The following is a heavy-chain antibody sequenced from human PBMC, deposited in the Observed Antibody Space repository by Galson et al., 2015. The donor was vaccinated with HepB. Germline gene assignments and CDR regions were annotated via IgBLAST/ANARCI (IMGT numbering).Heavy chain of an antibody. CDR1: GFTFNSYG. J-gene: IGHJ4*02. Sequence: SLRLSCAASGFTFNSYGMHWVRQAPGKGLEWVAVIWYDGSNKYYADSVKGRFTISRDNSKNTLYLQMNSLRAEDTAVYYCARELFAGDPVVAVQGEIGYWGQGTLVTVSS. CDR3: ARELFAGDPVVAVQGEIGY. V-gene: IGHV3-33*01. CDR2: IWYDGSNK. D-gene: IGHD2-15*01.